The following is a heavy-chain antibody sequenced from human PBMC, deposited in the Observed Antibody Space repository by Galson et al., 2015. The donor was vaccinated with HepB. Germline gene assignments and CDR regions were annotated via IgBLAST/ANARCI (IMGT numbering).Heavy chain of an antibody. CDR1: GFTFSKYA. CDR3: ARGIAARRRNYDYYYYYMDV. Sequence: SLRLSCAASGFTFSKYAMNWVRLAPGKGLEWVSAMSGGGSSTYYADSVKGRFTIYRDNSKNTLYLQMNSLRAEDTAVYYCARGIAARRRNYDYYYYYMDVWGKGTTVTVSS. J-gene: IGHJ6*03. V-gene: IGHV3-23*01. CDR2: MSGGGSST. D-gene: IGHD6-6*01.